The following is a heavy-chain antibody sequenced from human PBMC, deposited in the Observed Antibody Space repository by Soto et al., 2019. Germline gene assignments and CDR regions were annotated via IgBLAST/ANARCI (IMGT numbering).Heavy chain of an antibody. CDR1: GFIFSSYV. CDR3: ATEDESSGYAGTFHH. Sequence: ESGGDVVQPGRSLRLSCAASGFIFSSYVIHWVRQGPVKGLEWVALISNDGNKHYADSVKDRFTISRDDSKNKLDLEMNSLRAEDTGIYYCATEDESSGYAGTFHHWGQGTLVTVSP. J-gene: IGHJ1*01. D-gene: IGHD3-22*01. V-gene: IGHV3-30-3*01. CDR2: ISNDGNK.